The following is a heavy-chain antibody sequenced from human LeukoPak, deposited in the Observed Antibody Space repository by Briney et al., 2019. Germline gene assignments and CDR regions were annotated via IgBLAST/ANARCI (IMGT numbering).Heavy chain of an antibody. J-gene: IGHJ4*02. CDR3: AGGKLLIDY. CDR2: INGDGSST. V-gene: IGHV3-74*01. D-gene: IGHD2-21*02. Sequence: QAGGSLRLSCSASGFTFRSYWMHWVRQAPGKELVWVSRINGDGSSTSYADSVKGRFTISRDNAKNTLYLQMNSLRAEDTAVYYCAGGKLLIDYWGQGTLVNVSS. CDR1: GFTFRSYW.